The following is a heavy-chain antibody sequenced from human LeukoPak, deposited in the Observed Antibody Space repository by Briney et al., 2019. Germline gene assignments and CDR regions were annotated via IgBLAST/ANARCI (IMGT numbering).Heavy chain of an antibody. CDR2: ISSSSSYI. CDR3: AREYDLNGDFDY. V-gene: IGHV3-21*01. J-gene: IGHJ4*02. Sequence: NPGGSLRLSCAASGFTFSSCNMNWVRQAPGKGLEGGSSISSSSSYIYYADSVKGRFTISRDNAKKSLYLQMNSLRAEDTAVYYCAREYDLNGDFDYWGQGTLVTVSS. D-gene: IGHD3-10*01. CDR1: GFTFSSCN.